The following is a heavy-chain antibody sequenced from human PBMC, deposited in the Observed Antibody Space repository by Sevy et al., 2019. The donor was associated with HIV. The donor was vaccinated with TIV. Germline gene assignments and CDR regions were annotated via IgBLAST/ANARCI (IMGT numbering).Heavy chain of an antibody. CDR1: GFTFSDYY. CDR3: ARDRTTTYSGSYDY. D-gene: IGHD1-26*01. J-gene: IGHJ4*02. CDR2: ISSSGSTI. Sequence: GGSLRLSCAASGFTFSDYYMSWIRQAPGKGLEWVSYISSSGSTIYYADSVKGRFTISRDNAKNSLYLQMYSLRAEDTAVYYCARDRTTTYSGSYDYWGQGTLVTVSS. V-gene: IGHV3-11*01.